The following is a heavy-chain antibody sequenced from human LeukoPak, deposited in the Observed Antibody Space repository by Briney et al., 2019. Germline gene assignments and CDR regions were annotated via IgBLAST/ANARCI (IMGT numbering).Heavy chain of an antibody. CDR1: GFTFSSYW. J-gene: IGHJ4*02. CDR3: ARVRREEGSPSTAMVISNPSPHYFDY. Sequence: PGGSLRLSCAASGFTFSSYWMSWVRQAPGKGLEWVANIKQDGSEKYYVDSVKGRFTISRDNAKNSLYLQMNSLRAEDTAVYYCARVRREEGSPSTAMVISNPSPHYFDYWGRGTLVTVSS. D-gene: IGHD5-18*01. V-gene: IGHV3-7*01. CDR2: IKQDGSEK.